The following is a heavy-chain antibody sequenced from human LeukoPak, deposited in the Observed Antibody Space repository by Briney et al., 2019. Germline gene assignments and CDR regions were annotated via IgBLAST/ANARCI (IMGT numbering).Heavy chain of an antibody. D-gene: IGHD2-8*01. CDR2: ISSSGGST. J-gene: IGHJ4*02. V-gene: IGHV1-46*01. Sequence: ASVTVSCTASGYTFTSYYMQWVRQAPGQGLEAMGVISSSGGSTTYTQSFQGRVTITRDMSTSTVYMELSSLRSYGTAVYYCARVSCTNGVCYLYYWGQGTLGTGFS. CDR3: ARVSCTNGVCYLYY. CDR1: GYTFTSYY.